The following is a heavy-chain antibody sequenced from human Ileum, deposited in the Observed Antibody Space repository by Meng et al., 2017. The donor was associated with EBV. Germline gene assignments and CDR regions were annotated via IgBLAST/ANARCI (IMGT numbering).Heavy chain of an antibody. CDR3: ARESYSDSSGYYSLDY. D-gene: IGHD3-22*01. J-gene: IGHJ4*02. CDR2: IHHTEST. V-gene: IGHV4-4*02. Sequence: GRRTGSAPGLVEPSGTRPPTCSVSGGSISSSNWWSWVRQAPGKGLEWIGEIHHTESTNYNPSLKSRVTISVDKSKNQFSLKLSSVTAADTAVYYCARESYSDSSGYYSLDYWGQGSLVTVSS. CDR1: GGSISSSNW.